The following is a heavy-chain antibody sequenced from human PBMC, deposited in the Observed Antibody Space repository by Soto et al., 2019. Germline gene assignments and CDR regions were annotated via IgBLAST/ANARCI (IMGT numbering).Heavy chain of an antibody. CDR1: GGSISSYY. V-gene: IGHV4-59*08. Sequence: KPSETLSLTCTVSGGSISSYYWSWIRQPPGKGLEWIGYIYYSGSTKYNPSLKSRVSISVDTSKNQFSLKLSSVTAADTAIYFCARRPSGSYSDYWGQGTLVTVSS. CDR3: ARRPSGSYSDY. J-gene: IGHJ4*02. CDR2: IYYSGST. D-gene: IGHD3-10*01.